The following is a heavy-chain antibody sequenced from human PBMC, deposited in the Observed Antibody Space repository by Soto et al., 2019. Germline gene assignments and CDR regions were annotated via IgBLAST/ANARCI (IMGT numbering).Heavy chain of an antibody. CDR1: GVSLISYY. D-gene: IGHD5-18*01. CDR2: IYYSGST. Sequence: PSETLSLTSRCSGVSLISYYWSWIRQPPGKGLEWIGYIYYSGSTNYNPSLKSRVTISVDTSKNQFSLKLSSVTAADTAVYYCARLHGSYGFDFWVQGTLVPVFS. J-gene: IGHJ4*02. CDR3: ARLHGSYGFDF. V-gene: IGHV4-59*01.